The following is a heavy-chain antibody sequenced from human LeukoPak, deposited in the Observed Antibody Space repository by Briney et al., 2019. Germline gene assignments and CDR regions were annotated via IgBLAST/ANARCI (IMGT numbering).Heavy chain of an antibody. CDR1: GGSISSSSYY. V-gene: IGHV4-39*07. CDR3: ARAGHAFDI. J-gene: IGHJ3*02. CDR2: IYYSGST. Sequence: SETLSLTCTVSGGSISSSSYYWGGIRQPPGKGLEWIGSIYYSGSTYYNPSLKSRVTISVDTSKNQFSLKLSSVTAADTAVYYCARAGHAFDIWGQGTMVTVSS.